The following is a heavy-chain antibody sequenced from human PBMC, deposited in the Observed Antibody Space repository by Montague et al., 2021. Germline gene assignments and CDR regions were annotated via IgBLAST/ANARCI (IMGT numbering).Heavy chain of an antibody. CDR3: ARVDCDGDCYTFDS. V-gene: IGHV4-59*08. Sequence: SETLSLTCGVYGASISDYYWSWIRQSPGKGLEWIGYICHIRNTNYNPSLKSRVTISVDTSKNQFSLKLSSVTAADTTVYHCARVDCDGDCYTFDSWGQGTLVTVS. CDR2: ICHIRNT. CDR1: GASISDYY. D-gene: IGHD2-21*02. J-gene: IGHJ4*02.